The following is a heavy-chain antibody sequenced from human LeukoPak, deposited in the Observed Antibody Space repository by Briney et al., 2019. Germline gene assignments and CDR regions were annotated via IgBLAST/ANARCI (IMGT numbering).Heavy chain of an antibody. V-gene: IGHV1-69*01. D-gene: IGHD3-10*01. CDR2: IIPIFGTA. CDR3: ARAVLFTYYGSGSYPNGPGSYFDY. Sequence: ASVKVSCKAYRGTFSSYAIRWVRQAPGQGLEWLGGIIPIFGTANYAKKFQGRVRITADESTSTAYMELSSLRSEDPAVYYCARAVLFTYYGSGSYPNGPGSYFDYWGQGTLVTVSS. J-gene: IGHJ4*02. CDR1: RGTFSSYA.